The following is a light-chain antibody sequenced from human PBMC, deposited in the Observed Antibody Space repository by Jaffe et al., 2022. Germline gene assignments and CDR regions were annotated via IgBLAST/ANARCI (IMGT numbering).Light chain of an antibody. CDR1: SLRSYY. CDR2: GKN. CDR3: NSRDSSEGVV. Sequence: SSELTQDPAVSVALGQTVRITCQGDSLRSYYASWYQQKPGQAPVLVIYGKNNRPSGIPDRFSGSSSGNTASLTITGAQAEDEADYYCNSRDSSEGVVFGGGTKLTVL. J-gene: IGLJ2*01. V-gene: IGLV3-19*01.